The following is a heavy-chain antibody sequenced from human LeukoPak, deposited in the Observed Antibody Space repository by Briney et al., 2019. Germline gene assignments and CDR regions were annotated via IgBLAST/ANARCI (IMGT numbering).Heavy chain of an antibody. Sequence: PSETLSLTCTVSGGSISSYYWSWIRQPPGKGLEWIGYIYYSGSTNYNPSLKSRVTISVDTSKNQFSLKLSSVTAADTAVYYCASESGYYDILTGYLQVYWGQGTLVTVSS. CDR2: IYYSGST. D-gene: IGHD3-9*01. CDR1: GGSISSYY. J-gene: IGHJ4*02. V-gene: IGHV4-59*12. CDR3: ASESGYYDILTGYLQVY.